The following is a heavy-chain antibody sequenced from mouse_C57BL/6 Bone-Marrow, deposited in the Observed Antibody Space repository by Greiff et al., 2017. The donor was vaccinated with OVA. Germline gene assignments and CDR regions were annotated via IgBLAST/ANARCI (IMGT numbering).Heavy chain of an antibody. Sequence: EVKVVESGGGLVQSGRSLRLSCATSGFTFSDFYMEWVRQAPGKGLEWIAASRNKANDYTTEYSASVKGRFIVSRDTSQSIIYLQMNALRAEDTAIYDCARDYYDAMDYWGQGTSVTVSS. CDR1: GFTFSDFY. CDR2: SRNKANDYTT. V-gene: IGHV7-1*01. J-gene: IGHJ4*01. CDR3: ARDYYDAMDY.